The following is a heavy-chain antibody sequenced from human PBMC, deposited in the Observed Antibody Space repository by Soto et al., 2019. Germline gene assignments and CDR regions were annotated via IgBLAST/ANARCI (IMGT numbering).Heavy chain of an antibody. Sequence: SETLSLTCAVSGGSISSGGYSWSWIRQPPGKGLEWIGYIYHSGNINYNPSLKSRVTISVDTSKNQFSLELSSLRSDDTAVYYCARGTPTAMVVPWGQGTLVTVSS. CDR2: IYHSGNI. CDR1: GGSISSGGYS. J-gene: IGHJ4*02. CDR3: ARGTPTAMVVP. V-gene: IGHV4-30-2*01. D-gene: IGHD5-18*01.